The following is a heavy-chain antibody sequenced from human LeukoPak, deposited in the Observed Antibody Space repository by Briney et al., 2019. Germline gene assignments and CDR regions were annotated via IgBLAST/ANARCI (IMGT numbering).Heavy chain of an antibody. CDR1: GYTFTCYY. V-gene: IGHV1-2*02. J-gene: IGHJ4*02. Sequence: ASVKVSCKASGYTFTCYYMHWVRPAPGQGLEWMGWINPNSGGTNYAQKFQGRVTMTRDTSISTAYMELSRLRSDDTAVYYCARDQGKTTGDYWGQETLVTVSS. CDR3: ARDQGKTTGDY. CDR2: INPNSGGT. D-gene: IGHD1-1*01.